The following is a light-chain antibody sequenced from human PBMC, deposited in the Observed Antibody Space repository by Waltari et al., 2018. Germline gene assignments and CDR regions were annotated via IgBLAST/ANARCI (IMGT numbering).Light chain of an antibody. CDR1: QRVSSY. CDR3: QQYNNWPLT. J-gene: IGKJ5*01. Sequence: EIVITQSPATVSVSPGERPTLSCRASQRVSSYLPWYQQKPGQAPRLLIYGASTRATDIPARISGSGSGTEFTLTISSLQSEDFAVYYCQQYNNWPLTFGQGTRLEIK. CDR2: GAS. V-gene: IGKV3-15*01.